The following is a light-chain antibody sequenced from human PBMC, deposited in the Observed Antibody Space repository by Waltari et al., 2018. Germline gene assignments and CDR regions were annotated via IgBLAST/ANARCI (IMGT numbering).Light chain of an antibody. J-gene: IGKJ1*01. CDR3: QQYGTSRA. Sequence: DIVLTPSPGTLSLSPGERATLSCRASQSVSSNYLAWYQQQPGQAPRLLIYGASSRATGIPDRFSGSGSGTDFTLTISRLEPEDFAVYYCQQYGTSRAFGQGTKVEIK. V-gene: IGKV3-20*01. CDR2: GAS. CDR1: QSVSSNY.